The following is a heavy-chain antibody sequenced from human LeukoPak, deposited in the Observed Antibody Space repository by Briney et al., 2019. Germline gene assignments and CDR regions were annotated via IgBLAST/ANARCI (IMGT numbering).Heavy chain of an antibody. J-gene: IGHJ4*02. Sequence: PGGSLRLSCAASGFTISNYAMRWVRQAPGKGLEWVSGISGSGDSTYYADSVKGRFTISRDNSKNTLYLQMDSLRAEDTAVYYCARRSGIAVAGAFDYWGQGTLVTVSS. CDR2: ISGSGDST. CDR1: GFTISNYA. CDR3: ARRSGIAVAGAFDY. D-gene: IGHD6-19*01. V-gene: IGHV3-23*01.